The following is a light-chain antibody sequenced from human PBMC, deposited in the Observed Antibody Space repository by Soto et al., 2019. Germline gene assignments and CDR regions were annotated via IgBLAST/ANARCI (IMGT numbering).Light chain of an antibody. J-gene: IGKJ5*01. Sequence: EIVMTQSPATLSVSPGERATLSCRASQSVSSRLAWYQQKPGQAPRLLIYDASTRATGIPARFSGSGSGTEFTLTISSLQSEDFAVYYCQQYKNCPPITFGQGTRLEIK. CDR3: QQYKNCPPIT. CDR2: DAS. V-gene: IGKV3-15*01. CDR1: QSVSSR.